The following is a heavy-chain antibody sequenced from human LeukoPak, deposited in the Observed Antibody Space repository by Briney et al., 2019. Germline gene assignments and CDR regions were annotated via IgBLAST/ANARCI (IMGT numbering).Heavy chain of an antibody. Sequence: ASVKVSCKASGYTFTGYYIHWVRQAPGQGLEWMGWINPNSGGTKYVQNFQGRVTMTRDTSISTAYMELTRLTSADTAVYYCARGGYYDSSGYFWFDPWGQGTLVTVSS. CDR3: ARGGYYDSSGYFWFDP. J-gene: IGHJ5*02. CDR2: INPNSGGT. D-gene: IGHD3-22*01. V-gene: IGHV1-2*02. CDR1: GYTFTGYY.